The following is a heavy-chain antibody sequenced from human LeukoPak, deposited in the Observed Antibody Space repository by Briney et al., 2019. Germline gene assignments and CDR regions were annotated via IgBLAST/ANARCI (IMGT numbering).Heavy chain of an antibody. Sequence: PGGSLRLSCAASGFTFSGYWMDWVRQAPGKGLEWVATIKSDGSATYYVDSVKGRFTISRDNAKNSLYLQMNTLTDEDTAVYYCARETNWSRDYWGQGTLVTVSS. V-gene: IGHV3-7*03. CDR3: ARETNWSRDY. CDR2: IKSDGSAT. CDR1: GFTFSGYW. D-gene: IGHD1-1*01. J-gene: IGHJ4*02.